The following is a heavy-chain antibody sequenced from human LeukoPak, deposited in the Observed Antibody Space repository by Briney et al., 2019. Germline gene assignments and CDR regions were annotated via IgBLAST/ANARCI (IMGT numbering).Heavy chain of an antibody. CDR2: INHSGST. V-gene: IGHV4-34*01. Sequence: SETLSLTCAVYGGSFSGYYWSWIRQPPGKGLEWIGEINHSGSTNYNPSLKSRVTISVDTSKNQFPLKLSSVTAADTAVYYCARGYQSWSAHNKMVVAATPDYWGQGTLVTVSS. J-gene: IGHJ4*02. CDR3: ARGYQSWSAHNKMVVAATPDY. CDR1: GGSFSGYY. D-gene: IGHD2-15*01.